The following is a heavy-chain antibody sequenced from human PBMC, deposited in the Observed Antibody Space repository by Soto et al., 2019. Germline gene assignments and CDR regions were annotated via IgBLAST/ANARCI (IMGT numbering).Heavy chain of an antibody. D-gene: IGHD3-3*01. CDR1: GGSFKSGSYS. J-gene: IGHJ4*02. CDR2: VYHTGRT. CDR3: ARDFASFDS. V-gene: IGHV4-61*01. Sequence: QVQLQESGPGLVKPSETLSLTCTVSGGSFKSGSYSWSWIRQPPGKGLEWIGYVYHTGRTIYNPSLKSRVSISMDTSTNQFSLNLDSVTAAETAVYFCARDFASFDSWGQGTLVTVSS.